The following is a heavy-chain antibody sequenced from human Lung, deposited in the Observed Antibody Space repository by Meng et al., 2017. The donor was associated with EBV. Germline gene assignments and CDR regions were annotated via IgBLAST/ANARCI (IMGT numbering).Heavy chain of an antibody. CDR1: CATHTRSGL. Sequence: VKPSRTPTPTPAFSCATHTRSGLWRWVRQPPGKGVEWIGEIYHSGSTNYNPSLKSRVTISVDTSKNQFSLSLNSVTAADTAVYYCARGGTSSAPFDYWGQETLVTVAS. J-gene: IGHJ4*02. V-gene: IGHV4-4*02. CDR3: ARGGTSSAPFDY. CDR2: IYHSGST. D-gene: IGHD2-2*01.